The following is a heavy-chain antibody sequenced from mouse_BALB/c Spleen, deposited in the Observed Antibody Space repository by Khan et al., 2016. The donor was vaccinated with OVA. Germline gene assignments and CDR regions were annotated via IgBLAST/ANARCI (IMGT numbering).Heavy chain of an antibody. CDR1: GYSITSDYA. CDR3: GSILFYYRFSFFDY. D-gene: IGHD2-14*01. V-gene: IGHV3-2*02. Sequence: EVQLVESGPGLVKPSQSLSLTCTVTGYSITSDYAWNWIRQFPGNKLEWMGYISYSGSTSYNPSLESRISIIRDTSKNQFFLQLNSVTTEDTATYYCGSILFYYRFSFFDYWGQGTTLTVSS. J-gene: IGHJ2*01. CDR2: ISYSGST.